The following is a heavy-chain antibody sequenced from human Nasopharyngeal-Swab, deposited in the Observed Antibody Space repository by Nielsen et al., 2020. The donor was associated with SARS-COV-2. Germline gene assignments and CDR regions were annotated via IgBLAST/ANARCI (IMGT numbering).Heavy chain of an antibody. CDR1: GFSFSTYA. CDR3: AKLAVTVYWYFDV. V-gene: IGHV3-23*01. J-gene: IGHJ2*01. Sequence: GGSLRLSCAASGFSFSTYAMSWVRLAPGNGLEWVSSISHGGDSTFYADSVKGRFTISRDNSENTLYLQMSSLRADDTAVYYCAKLAVTVYWYFDVWALAPCSLSPQ. CDR2: ISHGGDST.